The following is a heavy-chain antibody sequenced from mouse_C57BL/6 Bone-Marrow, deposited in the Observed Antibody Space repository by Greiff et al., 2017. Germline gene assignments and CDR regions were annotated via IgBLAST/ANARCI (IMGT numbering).Heavy chain of an antibody. Sequence: FQLQQSGPGLVAPSQSLSITCTVSGFSLTSYGVDWVRQSPGKGLEWLGVIWGVGSTNYNSALKSRLSISKDNSKSQVFLKMNSLQTDDTAMYYCASLNWDGFAYWGQGTLVTVSA. D-gene: IGHD4-1*01. CDR3: ASLNWDGFAY. CDR1: GFSLTSYG. V-gene: IGHV2-6*01. J-gene: IGHJ3*01. CDR2: IWGVGST.